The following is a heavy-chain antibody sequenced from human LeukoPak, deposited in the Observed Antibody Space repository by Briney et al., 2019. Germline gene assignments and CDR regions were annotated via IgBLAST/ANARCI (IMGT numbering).Heavy chain of an antibody. Sequence: AGGSLRLSCAASGFTFSSYAMSWVRQPPGKGLEWIGSIYYSGSTYYNPSLKSRVTISVDTSKNQFSLKLSSVTAADTAVYYCARPIGSYYDSSGPTFPFDYWGQGTLVTVSS. CDR2: IYYSGST. J-gene: IGHJ4*02. CDR3: ARPIGSYYDSSGPTFPFDY. D-gene: IGHD3-22*01. V-gene: IGHV4-39*01. CDR1: GFTFSSYA.